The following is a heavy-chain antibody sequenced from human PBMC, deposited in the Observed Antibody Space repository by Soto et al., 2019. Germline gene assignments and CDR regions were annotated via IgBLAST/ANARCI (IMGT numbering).Heavy chain of an antibody. CDR3: ANFYSILGFDP. Sequence: GGSLRLSCAASGFTFSSYAMSWVRQAPGKGLEWVSAISGSGGSTYYADSVKGRFTISRDNSKNTLYLRMNSLRAEDTAVYYCANFYSILGFDPWGQGTLVTVSS. D-gene: IGHD2-15*01. J-gene: IGHJ5*02. CDR2: ISGSGGST. V-gene: IGHV3-23*01. CDR1: GFTFSSYA.